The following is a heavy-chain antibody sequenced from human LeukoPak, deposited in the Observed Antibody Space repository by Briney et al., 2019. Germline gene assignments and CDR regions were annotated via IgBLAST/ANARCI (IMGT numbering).Heavy chain of an antibody. D-gene: IGHD1-26*01. CDR2: ISYDGSNK. V-gene: IGHV3-30-3*01. Sequence: GGSLRLSCAASGFTFSSYAMHWVRQAPGKGLEWVAVISYDGSNKYYADSVKGRFTISRDNSKNTLYLQTNSLRAEDTAVYYCARVPGSYPENYYYGMDVWGQGTTVTVSS. J-gene: IGHJ6*02. CDR1: GFTFSSYA. CDR3: ARVPGSYPENYYYGMDV.